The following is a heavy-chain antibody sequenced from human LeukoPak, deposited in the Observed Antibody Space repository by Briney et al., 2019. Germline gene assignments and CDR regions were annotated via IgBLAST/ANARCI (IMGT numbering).Heavy chain of an antibody. CDR1: GYSISSGYY. J-gene: IGHJ5*02. V-gene: IGHV4-38-2*02. CDR2: IYLSGST. CDR3: ARSTPDWFDP. Sequence: SETLSLTCTVSGYSISSGYYWGWIRQPLGKGLEWIGSIYLSGSTYYNPSLKSRVTISVDTSKNQFSLKLSSVTAADTAVYYCARSTPDWFDPWGQGTLVTVSS.